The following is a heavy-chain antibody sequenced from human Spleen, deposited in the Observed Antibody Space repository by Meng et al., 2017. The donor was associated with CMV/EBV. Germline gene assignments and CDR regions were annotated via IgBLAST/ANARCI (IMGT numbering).Heavy chain of an antibody. CDR1: GGSISSGDYY. V-gene: IGHV4-30-4*08. Sequence: GQLQASGHGLVKPSETLSLTCTVSGGSISSGDYYWSWIRQPPGKGLEWIGYIYYSGSTYYNPSLKSRVTISVDTSKNQFSLKLSSVTAADTAVYYCARESIRVAGSYWYFDLWGRGTLVTVSS. CDR2: IYYSGST. D-gene: IGHD6-19*01. CDR3: ARESIRVAGSYWYFDL. J-gene: IGHJ2*01.